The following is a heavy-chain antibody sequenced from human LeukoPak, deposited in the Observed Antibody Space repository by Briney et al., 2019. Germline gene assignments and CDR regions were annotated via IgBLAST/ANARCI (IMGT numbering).Heavy chain of an antibody. CDR3: TRDATQYLRYGYFDS. CDR1: GFTFSNSA. V-gene: IGHV3-21*01. J-gene: IGHJ4*02. D-gene: IGHD2/OR15-2a*01. Sequence: GGSLRLSCAASGFTFSNSAMNWVRQAPGKGLEWVSSINNIASHIYYVDSVRGRFTISRDNAKNSVSLQMNNLRAEDTAVYYCTRDATQYLRYGYFDSWGQGILVTVSS. CDR2: INNIASHI.